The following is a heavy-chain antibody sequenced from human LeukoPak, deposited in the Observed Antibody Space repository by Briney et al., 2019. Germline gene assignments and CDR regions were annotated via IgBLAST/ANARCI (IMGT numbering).Heavy chain of an antibody. J-gene: IGHJ3*02. CDR3: ATLQDYCSGGSCYSDAFDI. CDR1: GYTLIELS. Sequence: GASVKVSCKVSGYTLIELSMHWVRQAPGKGLEWMGGFDPEDGETIYAQKFQGRVTMTEDTSTDTAYMELSSLGSEDTAVYYCATLQDYCSGGSCYSDAFDIWGQGTMVTVSS. D-gene: IGHD2-15*01. V-gene: IGHV1-24*01. CDR2: FDPEDGET.